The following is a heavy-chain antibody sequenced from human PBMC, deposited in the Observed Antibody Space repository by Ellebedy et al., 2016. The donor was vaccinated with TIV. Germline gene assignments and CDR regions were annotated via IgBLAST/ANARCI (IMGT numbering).Heavy chain of an antibody. CDR1: GFTFNTYA. Sequence: PGGSLRLSCAASGFTFNTYAMLWVRQAPGKGLEWVSALSGGGTTTYYADSVKGRFTVSRDTSKSTLYLQMDNLRVEDTAVYYCARPRYYHGSGRAAFDSWGQGTLVTVSS. CDR2: LSGGGTTT. J-gene: IGHJ4*02. V-gene: IGHV3-23*01. D-gene: IGHD3-10*01. CDR3: ARPRYYHGSGRAAFDS.